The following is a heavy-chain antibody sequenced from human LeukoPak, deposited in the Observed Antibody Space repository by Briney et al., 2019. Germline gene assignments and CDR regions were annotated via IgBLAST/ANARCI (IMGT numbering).Heavy chain of an antibody. CDR2: ISYDGSNK. D-gene: IGHD6-13*01. CDR1: GFTFSSYA. J-gene: IGHJ4*02. V-gene: IGHV3-30-3*01. Sequence: GRSLRLSCAASGFTFSSYAMHWVRQAPGKGLEWVAVISYDGSNKYYADSVKGRFTISRDNSKNTLYLQMNSLRAEDTAVYYCARDEAAGDYWGQGTLVTVSS. CDR3: ARDEAAGDY.